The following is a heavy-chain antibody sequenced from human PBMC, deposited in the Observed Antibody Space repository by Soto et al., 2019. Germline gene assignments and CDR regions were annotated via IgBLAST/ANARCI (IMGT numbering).Heavy chain of an antibody. V-gene: IGHV4-39*01. CDR1: GGSISSSSYY. D-gene: IGHD3-16*02. CDR3: ARLYWGSYHQVSFDI. J-gene: IGHJ3*02. CDR2: IYYSGST. Sequence: SETLSLTCTVSGGSISSSSYYWGWIRQPPGKGLEWIGSIYYSGSTYYNPSLKSRVTISVDTSKNQFSLKLSSVTAADTAVYYCARLYWGSYHQVSFDIWGQGTMVTVSS.